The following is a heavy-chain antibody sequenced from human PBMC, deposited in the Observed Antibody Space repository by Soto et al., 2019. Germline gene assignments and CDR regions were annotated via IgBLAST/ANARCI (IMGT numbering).Heavy chain of an antibody. CDR1: GFTFTSSA. Sequence: QMQLVQSGPEVKKPGTSVKVSCKASGFTFTSSAVQWVRQARGQRLEWIGWIVVGSGNTNSAQKFQERVTITRDMSTSTAYMELSSLRSEDTAVYYCAAGRIRVACSGGSCYPYYFDYWGQGTLVTVSS. J-gene: IGHJ4*02. V-gene: IGHV1-58*01. D-gene: IGHD2-15*01. CDR2: IVVGSGNT. CDR3: AAGRIRVACSGGSCYPYYFDY.